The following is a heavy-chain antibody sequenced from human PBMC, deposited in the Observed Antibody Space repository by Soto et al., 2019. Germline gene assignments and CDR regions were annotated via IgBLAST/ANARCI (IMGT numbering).Heavy chain of an antibody. V-gene: IGHV4-30-4*01. Sequence: LSPTCTVFGGSISRGSSYWSWLLQPPVKGLEWIGYIYYSGSTYYSPTLKSRVTISVDTSKIQFSLKVSSVTAADTAVYYCPRGITIAADATARRAFDIWGQGTTVTVSS. CDR1: GGSISRGSSY. CDR3: PRGITIAADATARRAFDI. J-gene: IGHJ3*02. D-gene: IGHD6-13*01. CDR2: IYYSGST.